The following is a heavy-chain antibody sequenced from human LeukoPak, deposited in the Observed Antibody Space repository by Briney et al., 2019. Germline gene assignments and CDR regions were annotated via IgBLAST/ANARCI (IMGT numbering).Heavy chain of an antibody. Sequence: GSLRLSCAASGFTFNRYAMNWVRQAPGKGLEWVSAISGTGASTYYADSVKGRFTISRDTSKNTLYLQMNSLRAEDTAVYYCATAAGYYSNWFDFWGQGTLVTVSS. CDR3: ATAAGYYSNWFDF. J-gene: IGHJ5*01. V-gene: IGHV3-23*01. CDR2: ISGTGAST. D-gene: IGHD3-10*01. CDR1: GFTFNRYA.